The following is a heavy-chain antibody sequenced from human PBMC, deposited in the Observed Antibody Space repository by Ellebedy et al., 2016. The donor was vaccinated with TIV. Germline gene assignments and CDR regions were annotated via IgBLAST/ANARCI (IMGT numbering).Heavy chain of an antibody. V-gene: IGHV3-11*06. Sequence: GESLKISCAASGFTVSNNYMRWVRQAPGKGLEWVSYISPDNIITNYGDSVKGRLTISRDNARTSLFLQMNSLRADDTAVYYCARACFGGACYFEHWGQGTQVTVSS. D-gene: IGHD3-3*01. CDR2: ISPDNIIT. CDR3: ARACFGGACYFEH. CDR1: GFTVSNNY. J-gene: IGHJ4*02.